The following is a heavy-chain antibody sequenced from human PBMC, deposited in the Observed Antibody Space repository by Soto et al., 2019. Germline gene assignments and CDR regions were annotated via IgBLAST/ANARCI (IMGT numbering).Heavy chain of an antibody. CDR1: GYTFTSYA. Sequence: ASVKVSCKASGYTFTSYAMHWVRQAPGQRLEWMGWINAGNGNTKYSQKFQGRVTMTTDTSTSTAYMELRSLRSDDTAVYYCARAGYYGSGTSSVAGNFDYWGQGTLVTVSS. D-gene: IGHD3-10*01. CDR3: ARAGYYGSGTSSVAGNFDY. CDR2: INAGNGNT. V-gene: IGHV1-3*01. J-gene: IGHJ4*02.